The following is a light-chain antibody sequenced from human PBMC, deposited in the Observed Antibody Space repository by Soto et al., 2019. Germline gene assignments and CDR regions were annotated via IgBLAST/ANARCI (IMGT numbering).Light chain of an antibody. Sequence: QSVLTQPPSASGSPGQSVTISCTGTSSDVGGYNYVSWYQQHPGKAPKLMIYEVSKRPSGVPDRFSGSKSGNTAALTVSGLQVEDEADYYCSSYVGTNSYVFGTGTKVTVL. J-gene: IGLJ1*01. V-gene: IGLV2-8*01. CDR3: SSYVGTNSYV. CDR2: EVS. CDR1: SSDVGGYNY.